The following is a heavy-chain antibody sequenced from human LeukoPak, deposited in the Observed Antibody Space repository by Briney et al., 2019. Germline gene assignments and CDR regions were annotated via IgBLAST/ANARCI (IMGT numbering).Heavy chain of an antibody. Sequence: GGSLRLSCAASGFTFSDYYMSWVRQAPGKGLEWVSYISSSGRTIYYADSVKGRFTISRGNARTSLYLQMNSLRAQDTAVYYCARLSSGWYWDFDYWGQGTLVTVSS. J-gene: IGHJ4*02. D-gene: IGHD6-19*01. CDR1: GFTFSDYY. CDR3: ARLSSGWYWDFDY. V-gene: IGHV3-11*01. CDR2: ISSSGRTI.